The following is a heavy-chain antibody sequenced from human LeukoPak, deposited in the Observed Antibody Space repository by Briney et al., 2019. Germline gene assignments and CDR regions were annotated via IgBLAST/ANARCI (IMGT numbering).Heavy chain of an antibody. J-gene: IGHJ4*02. CDR2: INPSGGST. CDR3: ARGGSSSSPFFDY. Sequence: ASVKVSCKASGYTFTNYFMHWVRQAPGQGRVWMGIINPSGGSTSYAQKFQGRVTMTRATSTSTVYMELSSLRSEDTAVYYCARGGSSSSPFFDYWGQGTLVTVSS. D-gene: IGHD6-13*01. CDR1: GYTFTNYF. V-gene: IGHV1-46*01.